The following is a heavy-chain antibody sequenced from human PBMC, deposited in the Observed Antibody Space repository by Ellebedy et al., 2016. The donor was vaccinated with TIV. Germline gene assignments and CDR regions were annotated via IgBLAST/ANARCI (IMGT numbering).Heavy chain of an antibody. CDR1: VYTFTGYY. CDR3: ARSFYDYVWGSHKWFDP. V-gene: IGHV1-2*02. CDR2: MNSNSGGT. Sequence: AASVKVSCKASVYTFTGYYMHWVRQAPGQGLEWMGWMNSNSGGTNYAQKFQDRVTMPRHTSISTTYMELSRLRSDDTGIYYCARSFYDYVWGSHKWFDPWGQGSLVSVSS. J-gene: IGHJ5*02. D-gene: IGHD3-16*01.